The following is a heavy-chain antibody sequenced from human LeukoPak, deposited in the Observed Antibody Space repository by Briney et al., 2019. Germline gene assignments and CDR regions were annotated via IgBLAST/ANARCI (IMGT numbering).Heavy chain of an antibody. D-gene: IGHD2-2*01. V-gene: IGHV1-69*13. CDR1: GGTISSYA. J-gene: IGHJ6*04. CDR3: ARGPVVPAAMSYLYYYYGMDV. Sequence: ASVKVSCKASGGTISSYAISWVRQAPGQGLEWMGGIIPIFGTANYAQKFQGRVTITADESTSTAYMELSSLRSEDTAVYYCARGPVVPAAMSYLYYYYGMDVWGKGTTVTVSS. CDR2: IIPIFGTA.